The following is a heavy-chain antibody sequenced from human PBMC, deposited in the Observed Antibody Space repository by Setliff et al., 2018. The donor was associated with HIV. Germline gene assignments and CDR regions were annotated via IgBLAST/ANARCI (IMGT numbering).Heavy chain of an antibody. CDR1: GGSISSSSYY. Sequence: SETLSLTCTVSGGSISSSSYYWGWIRQPPGKGLEWIGNIYYSGSTYYSPSLKSRLTISVDTSKNHFSLKLNSVTAADTAVYYCARGDQQYHYNSGYHWFDPWGQGTLVTVSS. D-gene: IGHD3-10*01. CDR2: IYYSGST. V-gene: IGHV4-39*07. J-gene: IGHJ5*02. CDR3: ARGDQQYHYNSGYHWFDP.